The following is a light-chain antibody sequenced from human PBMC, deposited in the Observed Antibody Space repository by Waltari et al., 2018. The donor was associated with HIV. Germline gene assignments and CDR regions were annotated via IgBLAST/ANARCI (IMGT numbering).Light chain of an antibody. CDR1: NSNIGRNT. CDR2: SDN. J-gene: IGLJ2*01. CDR3: AAWDDSLNGVV. V-gene: IGLV1-44*01. Sequence: QSVLTQPPSASGTPGQRVTISCSGSNSNIGRNTVNWYQQRPGTAPKLLIYSDNQRPSGVPDRFSGSQSGTAASLAISGLQSEDEADYYCAAWDDSLNGVVFGGGTKLTVL.